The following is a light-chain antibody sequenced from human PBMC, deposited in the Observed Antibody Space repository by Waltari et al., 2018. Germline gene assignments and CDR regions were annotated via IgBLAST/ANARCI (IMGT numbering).Light chain of an antibody. CDR3: QKYNDVPQP. CDR2: AAS. CDR1: QDINNH. Sequence: DIQMTQSPSSLSASVGDRVTITCRASQDINNHLAWYQRKPGKLPQLLIYAASTLHSVVPSRFSGSRSGTEFTLTISSLQPEDFATYYCQKYNDVPQPFGGGTKVEIK. V-gene: IGKV1-27*01. J-gene: IGKJ4*01.